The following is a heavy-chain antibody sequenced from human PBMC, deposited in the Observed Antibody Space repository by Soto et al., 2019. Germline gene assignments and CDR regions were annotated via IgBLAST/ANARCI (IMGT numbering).Heavy chain of an antibody. V-gene: IGHV3-23*01. Sequence: LRLSCAASGFTFSSYAMTWVRQAPGKGLEWVSSISFSDGGTYYADSVKGRLTISRDNSKNTLFLQMNSLRVEDTAVYYCVKDDRILGRRYFDLWGRGTLVTVSS. CDR1: GFTFSSYA. J-gene: IGHJ2*01. CDR3: VKDDRILGRRYFDL. D-gene: IGHD2-15*01. CDR2: ISFSDGGT.